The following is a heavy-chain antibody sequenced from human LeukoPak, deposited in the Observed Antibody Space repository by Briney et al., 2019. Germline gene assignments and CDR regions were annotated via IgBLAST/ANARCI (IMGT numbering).Heavy chain of an antibody. CDR3: ARGMYYYDRSTYDDFDY. Sequence: ASVKVSCKASGYTFTTYWVHWVRQAPGQGLEWMGMVDPSDGARSYAQKFQGRVTMTRDTSTNTVFMELSSLGSEDTAVYYCARGMYYYDRSTYDDFDYWGQGTLVTVSS. CDR2: VDPSDGAR. CDR1: GYTFTTYW. J-gene: IGHJ4*02. V-gene: IGHV1-46*01. D-gene: IGHD3-22*01.